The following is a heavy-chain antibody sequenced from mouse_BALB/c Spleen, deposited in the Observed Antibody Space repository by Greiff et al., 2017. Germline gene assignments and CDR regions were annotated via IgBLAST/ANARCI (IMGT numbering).Heavy chain of an antibody. CDR2: IDPANGNT. J-gene: IGHJ4*01. CDR3: AREGYYAMDD. V-gene: IGHV14-3*02. Sequence: EVKVVESGAELVKPGASVKLSCTASGFNIKDTYMHWVKQRPEQGLEWIGRIDPANGNTKYDPKFQGKATITADTSSNTAYLQLSSLTSEDTAVYYCAREGYYAMDDWGQGTSVTVSS. CDR1: GFNIKDTY.